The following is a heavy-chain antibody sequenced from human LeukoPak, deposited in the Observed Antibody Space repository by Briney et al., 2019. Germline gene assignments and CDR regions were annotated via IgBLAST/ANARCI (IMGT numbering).Heavy chain of an antibody. CDR1: GFTFSGSA. V-gene: IGHV3-73*01. D-gene: IGHD1-26*01. J-gene: IGHJ3*02. CDR3: TIVGAADAFDI. CDR2: IRSKANSYAT. Sequence: PGGSLRLSCAASGFTFSGSAMHWVRQASGKGLEWVGRIRSKANSYATAYAASGKSRFTISRDDSKNTAYLQMNSLKTEDTAVYYCTIVGAADAFDIWGQGTMVTVSS.